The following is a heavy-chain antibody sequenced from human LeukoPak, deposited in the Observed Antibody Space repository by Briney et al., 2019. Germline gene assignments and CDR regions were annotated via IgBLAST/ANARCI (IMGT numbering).Heavy chain of an antibody. J-gene: IGHJ5*02. Sequence: ASVKVSCKASGYTFTGYYMHWVRQAPGQGLEWMGWINPNSGGTNYAQKFQGRVTMTRDTSISTAYMELSSLRSEDTAVYYCARGFLTYYDFWSGPFDPWGQGTLVTVSS. CDR2: INPNSGGT. D-gene: IGHD3-3*01. CDR1: GYTFTGYY. CDR3: ARGFLTYYDFWSGPFDP. V-gene: IGHV1-2*02.